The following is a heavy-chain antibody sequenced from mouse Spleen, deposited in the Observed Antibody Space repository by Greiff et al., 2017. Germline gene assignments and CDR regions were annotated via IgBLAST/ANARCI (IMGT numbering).Heavy chain of an antibody. D-gene: IGHD2-3*01. V-gene: IGHV2-9*02. CDR1: GFSLTSYG. CDR3: AGYYDYAMDY. CDR2: IWAGGST. Sequence: QVQLKESGPGLVAPSQSLSITCTVSGFSLTSYGVHWVRQPPGKGLEWLGVIWAGGSTNYNSALMSRLSISKDNSKSQVFLKMNSLQTDDTAMYYCAGYYDYAMDYWGQGTSVTVSS. J-gene: IGHJ4*01.